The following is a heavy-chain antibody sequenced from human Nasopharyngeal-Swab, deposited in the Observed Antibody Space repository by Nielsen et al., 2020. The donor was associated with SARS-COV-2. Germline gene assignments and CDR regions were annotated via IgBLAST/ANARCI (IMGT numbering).Heavy chain of an antibody. J-gene: IGHJ6*03. CDR3: ARDPGTLYYYYYMDV. CDR2: IYYSGST. Sequence: WIRQPPGTGLEGIGYIYYSGSTNYNPSLKSRVNISVDRSKTQFYLKLNSVTAADTAVYFCARDPGTLYYYYYMDVWGKGTTVTVSS. V-gene: IGHV4-59*01.